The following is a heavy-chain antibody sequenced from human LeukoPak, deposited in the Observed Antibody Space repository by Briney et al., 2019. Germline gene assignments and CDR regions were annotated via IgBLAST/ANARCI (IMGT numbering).Heavy chain of an antibody. Sequence: PSETLSLTCAVYGGSFSGYYWSWIRQPPGKGLEWIGEINHSGSTNYNPSLKSRVTISVDTSKNQFSLKLSSVTAADTAVYYCASGWLRDYWGQGTLVTVSS. J-gene: IGHJ4*02. V-gene: IGHV4-34*01. CDR1: GGSFSGYY. D-gene: IGHD5-12*01. CDR2: INHSGST. CDR3: ASGWLRDY.